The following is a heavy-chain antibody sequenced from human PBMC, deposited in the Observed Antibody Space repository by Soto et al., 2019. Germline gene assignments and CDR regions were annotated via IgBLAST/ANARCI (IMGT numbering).Heavy chain of an antibody. J-gene: IGHJ6*03. V-gene: IGHV4-59*08. CDR3: ARRGGNMDTLTGSLYYYYYMDV. CDR2: IYYSGST. Sequence: PSETLSLTCTVSGGSISSYYWSWIRQPPGKGLEWIGYIYYSGSTNYNPSLKSRVTISVDTAKNQFSLKLSPVTAADKAVYYCARRGGNMDTLTGSLYYYYYMDVWGKGTTVTVSS. D-gene: IGHD3-9*01. CDR1: GGSISSYY.